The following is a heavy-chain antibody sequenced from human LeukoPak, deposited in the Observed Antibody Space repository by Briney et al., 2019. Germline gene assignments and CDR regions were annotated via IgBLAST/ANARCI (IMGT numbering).Heavy chain of an antibody. J-gene: IGHJ5*02. CDR2: SHNSGHT. CDR1: GDSISSSNHY. CDR3: ARHVPHGHAWDRFDP. V-gene: IGHV4-39*01. D-gene: IGHD1-26*01. Sequence: SETLSLTCTVSGDSISSSNHYWGWIRQPPGKGLEWIVTSHNSGHTYYNPSLKSRVTMSVDASKNQFSLKVRSLSASDTAMYYCARHVPHGHAWDRFDPWGQGTQVTVSS.